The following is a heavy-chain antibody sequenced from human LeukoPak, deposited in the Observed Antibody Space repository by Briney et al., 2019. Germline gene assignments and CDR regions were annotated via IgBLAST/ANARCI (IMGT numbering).Heavy chain of an antibody. CDR3: ARPVVPAAMGSWFDP. Sequence: SVKVSCMASGGTFSSYAISWVRQAPGQGREWMGGINPIFGTATYAKKFQGRVTITTDESTSTAYMELSSLRSEDTAVYYCARPVVPAAMGSWFDPWGQGTLVTVSS. CDR1: GGTFSSYA. V-gene: IGHV1-69*05. J-gene: IGHJ5*02. CDR2: INPIFGTA. D-gene: IGHD2-2*01.